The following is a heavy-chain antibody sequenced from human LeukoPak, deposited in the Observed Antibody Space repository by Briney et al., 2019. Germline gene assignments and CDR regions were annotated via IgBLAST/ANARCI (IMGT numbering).Heavy chain of an antibody. V-gene: IGHV4-59*08. CDR3: ARYSSSWPNYYFDY. CDR2: IYYSGST. D-gene: IGHD6-13*01. Sequence: PSETLSLTCTVSGGSISSYYWSWIRQPPGKRLEWIGYIYYSGSTNYNPSLKSRVTISVDTSKNQFSLKLSSVTAADTAVYYCARYSSSWPNYYFDYWGQGTLVTVSS. CDR1: GGSISSYY. J-gene: IGHJ4*02.